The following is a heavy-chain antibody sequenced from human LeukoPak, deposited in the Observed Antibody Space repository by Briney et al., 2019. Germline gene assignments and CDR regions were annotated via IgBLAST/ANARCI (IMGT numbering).Heavy chain of an antibody. Sequence: ASVTVSCKASGYTFTSYYMHWVRQAPGQGLEWMGIINPSGGSTSYAQKFQGRVTMTRDMSTSTVYMELSSLRSEDTAVYYCAREGDYGSGPQGFDYWGQGTLVTVSS. J-gene: IGHJ4*02. D-gene: IGHD3-10*01. CDR3: AREGDYGSGPQGFDY. V-gene: IGHV1-46*01. CDR2: INPSGGST. CDR1: GYTFTSYY.